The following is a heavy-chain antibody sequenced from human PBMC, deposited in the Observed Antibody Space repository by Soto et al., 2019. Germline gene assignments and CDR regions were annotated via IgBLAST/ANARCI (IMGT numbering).Heavy chain of an antibody. CDR3: ARDGWIVLAPAARGLHY. J-gene: IGHJ4*02. CDR1: GFTFSSYS. V-gene: IGHV3-21*01. Sequence: GGSLRLSCASSGFTFSSYSMNWVRQAPGKGLEWVSSIDPSYTFIYYADAVKGRFTISRDNAKKSLYLQMNSVRAEDTAVYYCARDGWIVLAPAARGLHYWGQGTLVTVSS. CDR2: IDPSYTFI. D-gene: IGHD2-2*01.